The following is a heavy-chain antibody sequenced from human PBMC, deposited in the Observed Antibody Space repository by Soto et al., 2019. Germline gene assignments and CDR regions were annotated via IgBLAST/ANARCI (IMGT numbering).Heavy chain of an antibody. Sequence: SETLSLTCTVSGGSMSTYYWTWLRQPPGKELEWIGYVYYSGSTNYNPSLKSRVSISIDTSKNQFSLRLSSVTAADTAVYYCARIDRAARQYWFDPWGQGTLVTVSS. CDR3: ARIDRAARQYWFDP. CDR2: VYYSGST. V-gene: IGHV4-59*01. D-gene: IGHD6-6*01. J-gene: IGHJ5*02. CDR1: GGSMSTYY.